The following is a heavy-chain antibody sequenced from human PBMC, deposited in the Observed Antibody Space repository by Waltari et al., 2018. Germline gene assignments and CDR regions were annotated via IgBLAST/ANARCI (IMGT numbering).Heavy chain of an antibody. V-gene: IGHV5-51*01. Sequence: EVQLVQSGAEVKKPGESLKISCKGSGYSFTSYWIGWGRQMPGKGLEWMGSLYPGDAESRYSPSCQGQVTISADKSISTAYLQWSSLKASDTAMYYCARSVYADYSYYGMDVWGQGTTVTVSS. CDR3: ARSVYADYSYYGMDV. CDR2: LYPGDAES. J-gene: IGHJ6*02. D-gene: IGHD2-8*01. CDR1: GYSFTSYW.